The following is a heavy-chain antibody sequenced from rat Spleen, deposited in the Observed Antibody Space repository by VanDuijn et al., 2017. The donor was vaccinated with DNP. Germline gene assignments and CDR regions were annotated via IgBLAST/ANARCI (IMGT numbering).Heavy chain of an antibody. CDR2: ISYSGYT. V-gene: IGHV3-1*01. CDR1: GYSITSNY. CDR3: ATGVVDY. Sequence: EVQLQESGPGLVKPSQSLSLTCSVTGYSITSNYWAWIRKFPGNKMEWMGYISYSGYTGYDPSLKSRISIARDTSKNQFFLQLNSVTTEDTATYYCATGVVDYWGQGVMVTVSS. D-gene: IGHD1-1*01. J-gene: IGHJ2*01.